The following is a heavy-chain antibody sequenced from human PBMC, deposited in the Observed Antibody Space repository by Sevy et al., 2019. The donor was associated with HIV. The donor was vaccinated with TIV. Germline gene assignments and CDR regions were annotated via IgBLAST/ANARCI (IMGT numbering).Heavy chain of an antibody. CDR2: IKQDESEK. CDR1: GFSFSSYW. Sequence: GGSLRLSCAASGFSFSSYWMHWVRQAPGKGLEWVANIKQDESEKYYVASVKGRFTISRDNAKNSVYLQMNSLRPEDTAIYCCAMGNSGSFDYWGQGTLVTVSS. V-gene: IGHV3-7*01. CDR3: AMGNSGSFDY. D-gene: IGHD3-22*01. J-gene: IGHJ4*02.